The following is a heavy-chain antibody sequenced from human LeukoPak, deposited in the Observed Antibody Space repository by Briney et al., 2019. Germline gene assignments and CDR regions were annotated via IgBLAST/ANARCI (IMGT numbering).Heavy chain of an antibody. CDR1: GYSISSGYY. CDR2: IYHGGRT. D-gene: IGHD3-9*01. Sequence: SETLSLTCTVSGYSISSGYYWGWIRQTPGKGLEWIGYIYHGGRTDYNPSLKSRVTISVDTSKNQFSLKLTSVTAADTAVYFCARGEDFERYYLAYWGQGTLVTVSS. V-gene: IGHV4-38-2*02. J-gene: IGHJ4*02. CDR3: ARGEDFERYYLAY.